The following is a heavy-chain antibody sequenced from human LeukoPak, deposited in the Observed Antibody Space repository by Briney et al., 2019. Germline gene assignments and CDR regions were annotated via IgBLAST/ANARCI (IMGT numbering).Heavy chain of an antibody. Sequence: SETLSLTCTVSGGSISSYYWSWIRQPPGKGLEWIGYIYYSGSTNYNPSLKSRVTISVDTSKNQFSLKLSSVTAADTAVYYCARVRRRPYYFDYWGQGTLVTVSS. V-gene: IGHV4-59*01. CDR3: ARVRRRPYYFDY. J-gene: IGHJ4*02. CDR1: GGSISSYY. CDR2: IYYSGST.